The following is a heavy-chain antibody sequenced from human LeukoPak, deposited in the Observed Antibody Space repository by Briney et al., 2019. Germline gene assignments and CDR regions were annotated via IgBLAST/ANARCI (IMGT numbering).Heavy chain of an antibody. J-gene: IGHJ4*02. CDR2: ISGSGGST. Sequence: GGSLRLSCAASGFTFRSYAMSWVRQAPGKGLEWVSSISGSGGSTYYADSVKGRFTISRDNSKNTLYLQMKSLRAEDTAVYYCAKGGDDGDYVDYWGQGTLVTVSS. CDR3: AKGGDDGDYVDY. CDR1: GFTFRSYA. D-gene: IGHD4-17*01. V-gene: IGHV3-23*01.